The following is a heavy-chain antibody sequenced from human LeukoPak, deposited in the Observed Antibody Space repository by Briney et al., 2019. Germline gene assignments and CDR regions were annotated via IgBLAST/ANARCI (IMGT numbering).Heavy chain of an antibody. J-gene: IGHJ4*02. Sequence: GGSLRLSCAASGFTFSNYWMIWVRQAPGKGLEWVANIQQDGGQKRYADSVRGRFTVSRDNAQTSLYLHMNSLRAEDTAVYYCAKDRRSNGDWGQGTLVTVSS. CDR3: AKDRRSNGD. V-gene: IGHV3-7*05. CDR1: GFTFSNYW. D-gene: IGHD4-17*01. CDR2: IQQDGGQK.